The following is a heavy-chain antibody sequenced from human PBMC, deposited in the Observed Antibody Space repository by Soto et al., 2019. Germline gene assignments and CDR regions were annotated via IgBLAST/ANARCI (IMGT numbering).Heavy chain of an antibody. D-gene: IGHD3-3*01. CDR1: GFTFSDYY. CDR3: ARELARITIFGVPKRGGLDY. Sequence: QVQLVESGGGLVKPGGSLRLSCAASGFTFSDYYMSWIRQAPGKGLEGVSYISSSSSYTNYADSVKGRFNISRDNAKNSLDLQMNSLSAEDTAVYYCARELARITIFGVPKRGGLDYWGQGTLVTVSS. J-gene: IGHJ4*02. CDR2: ISSSSSYT. V-gene: IGHV3-11*06.